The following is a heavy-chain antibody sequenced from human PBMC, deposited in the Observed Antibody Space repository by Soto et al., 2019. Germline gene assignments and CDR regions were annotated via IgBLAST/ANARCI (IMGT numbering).Heavy chain of an antibody. Sequence: PSQTLSLTCAISGDSVSSDSAAWNWIRQSPSRGLEWLGRTYYRSKWYNDYAVSVNGRITINPDTSKNHFSLQLNSVTPEDTAVYYCVRSWVFIAVAGMATYYYYYGMDVWGQGTTVTVSS. CDR1: GDSVSSDSAA. V-gene: IGHV6-1*01. J-gene: IGHJ6*02. CDR2: TYYRSKWYN. D-gene: IGHD6-19*01. CDR3: VRSWVFIAVAGMATYYYYYGMDV.